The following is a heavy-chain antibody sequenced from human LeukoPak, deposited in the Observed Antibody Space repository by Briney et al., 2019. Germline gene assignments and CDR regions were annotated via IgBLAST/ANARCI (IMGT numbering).Heavy chain of an antibody. V-gene: IGHV1-18*01. D-gene: IGHD2-15*01. CDR3: ARDPDPKYCSGGSCHSVYYYMDV. Sequence: ASVKVSCKASGYTFSSHGISWVRQAPGQGLEWMGWISTYNGYTNYAKKFQGRITMTTDTSTSTVYMELRPLRSDDTAVYYCARDPDPKYCSGGSCHSVYYYMDVWGEGTTVTVSS. J-gene: IGHJ6*03. CDR1: GYTFSSHG. CDR2: ISTYNGYT.